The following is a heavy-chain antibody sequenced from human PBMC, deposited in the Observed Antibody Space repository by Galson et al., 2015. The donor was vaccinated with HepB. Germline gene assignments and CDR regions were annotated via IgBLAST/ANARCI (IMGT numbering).Heavy chain of an antibody. D-gene: IGHD3-16*01. Sequence: SLRLSCAASGFIFSSFSMHWVRQAPGKGLEWVTLISYDGSDTYYADSVKGRFTISRDNSKNTLYLQMNSLRADDTATYYCVLGGPRYLDYWGQGTLVIVSS. CDR1: GFIFSSFS. V-gene: IGHV3-30-3*01. CDR3: VLGGPRYLDY. CDR2: ISYDGSDT. J-gene: IGHJ4*02.